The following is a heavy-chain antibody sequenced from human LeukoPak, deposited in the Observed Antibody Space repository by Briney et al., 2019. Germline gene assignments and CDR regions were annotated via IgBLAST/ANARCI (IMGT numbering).Heavy chain of an antibody. V-gene: IGHV1-18*01. Sequence: ASVKVSCKASGYLFTIYGFCWVRTAPGQGLEWMGWITAYNDNTSTSRVYMELRSLRSDDTAVYYCARVGATPYYYMDVWGKGTTVTVSS. J-gene: IGHJ6*03. CDR2: ITAYND. D-gene: IGHD1-26*01. CDR1: GYLFTIYG. CDR3: ARVGATPYYYMDV.